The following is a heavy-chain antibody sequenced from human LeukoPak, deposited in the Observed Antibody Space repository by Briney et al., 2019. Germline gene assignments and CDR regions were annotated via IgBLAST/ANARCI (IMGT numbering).Heavy chain of an antibody. Sequence: SETLSLTCTVSGGSISSYYWSWIRQPPGKGLEWIGYIYYSGNPNYNPSLKSRVTISVDTSKNQFSLNLSSVTAADTAVYYCARGWSSSWYYFDFWGQGALVTVSS. CDR3: ARGWSSSWYYFDF. J-gene: IGHJ4*02. CDR1: GGSISSYY. V-gene: IGHV4-59*01. CDR2: IYYSGNP. D-gene: IGHD6-13*01.